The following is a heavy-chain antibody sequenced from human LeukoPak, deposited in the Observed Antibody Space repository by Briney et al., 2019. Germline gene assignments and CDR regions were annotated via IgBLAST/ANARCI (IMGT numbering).Heavy chain of an antibody. CDR1: GGSFSGYY. D-gene: IGHD3-10*01. Sequence: SETLSLTCAVYGGSFSGYYWSWIRQPPGKGPEWIGEINHSGSTNYNPSLKSRVTISVDTSKNQFSLKLTSVTAADTAVYYCARGRSGNYYGSGSYYNYWGQGTLVTVSS. V-gene: IGHV4-34*01. CDR3: ARGRSGNYYGSGSYYNY. CDR2: INHSGST. J-gene: IGHJ4*02.